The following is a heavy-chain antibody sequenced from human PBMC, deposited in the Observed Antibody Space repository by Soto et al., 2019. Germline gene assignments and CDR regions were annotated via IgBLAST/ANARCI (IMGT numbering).Heavy chain of an antibody. CDR3: ARHSHNLGEFFDY. J-gene: IGHJ4*02. V-gene: IGHV4-39*01. Sequence: SETLSLTCTVSGGSISSSSYYWGWIRQPPGKGLEWIGSIYYSGSTYYNPSLKSRVTISVDTSKNQFSLKLSSVTAADTAVYYCARHSHNLGEFFDYWGQGTLVTVSS. CDR2: IYYSGST. D-gene: IGHD3-16*01. CDR1: GGSISSSSYY.